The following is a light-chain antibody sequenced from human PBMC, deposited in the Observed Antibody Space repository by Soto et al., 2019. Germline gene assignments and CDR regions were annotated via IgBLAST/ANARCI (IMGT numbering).Light chain of an antibody. CDR3: SSYTSSNTLV. CDR1: GSDVGGYNY. V-gene: IGLV2-14*01. CDR2: EVS. Sequence: QSALTQPASVSASPGQSITISCTGTGSDVGGYNYVSWYQQHPGKAPKLMIYEVSNRPSGVSNRFSGSKSGNTASLTISGLQAEDEADYYCSSYTSSNTLVFGTGTKLTVL. J-gene: IGLJ1*01.